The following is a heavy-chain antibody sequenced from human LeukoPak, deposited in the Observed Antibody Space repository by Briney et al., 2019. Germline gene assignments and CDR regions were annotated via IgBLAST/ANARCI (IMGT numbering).Heavy chain of an antibody. J-gene: IGHJ6*02. CDR1: GGSISSGGYS. CDR2: IYYNGNT. CDR3: ARGRSNYYGMDV. D-gene: IGHD1-26*01. V-gene: IGHV4-61*08. Sequence: SETLSLTCAVSGGSISSGGYSWSWIRQPPGKGLEWIGYIYYNGNTNYSPSPKSRVTMSVDTSKNLFSLKVSSVTAADTAVYYCARGRSNYYGMDVWGQGTTVTVSS.